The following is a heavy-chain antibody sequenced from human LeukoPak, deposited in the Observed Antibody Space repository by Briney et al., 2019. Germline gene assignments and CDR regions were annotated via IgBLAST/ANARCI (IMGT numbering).Heavy chain of an antibody. V-gene: IGHV3-23*01. CDR3: VKGRISEDGLDF. CDR1: GFTFSRSA. J-gene: IGHJ4*02. CDR2: ISSSGNT. Sequence: PGGSLGLSCAASGFTFSRSAMTWVRQTPRKGLDWVSSISSSGNTYYADSVKGRFTISRDNSKNMLYLQMNSLRAEDTAVYYCVKGRISEDGLDFWGQGTLVTVSS. D-gene: IGHD6-13*01.